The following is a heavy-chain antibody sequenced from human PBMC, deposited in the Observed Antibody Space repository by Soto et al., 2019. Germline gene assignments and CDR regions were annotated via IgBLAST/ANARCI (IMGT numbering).Heavy chain of an antibody. V-gene: IGHV3-33*01. Sequence: QVQLVESGGGVVQPGTSLRLSCAASGFSFSDNAMHWVRQTAGKGLEWVAIIWYDGSNKYYADSVKGRFTISRDNAKNTVYLQMNSLRAEDTAVYYCARGGILARPDVWGQCTPVTISS. CDR1: GFSFSDNA. J-gene: IGHJ6*01. D-gene: IGHD6-6*01. CDR2: IWYDGSNK. CDR3: ARGGILARPDV.